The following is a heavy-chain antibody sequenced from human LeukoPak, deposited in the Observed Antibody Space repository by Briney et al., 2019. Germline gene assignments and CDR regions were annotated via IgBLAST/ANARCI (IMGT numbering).Heavy chain of an antibody. V-gene: IGHV3-23*01. CDR2: ISGSGGIT. J-gene: IGHJ4*02. CDR3: AKEYSSSLPGVYYFDS. Sequence: PGGSLRLSCAASGFTFSSYAMSWVRQAPGKGLEWVSVISGSGGITYYADSVKGRFTISRDNSKNTLYLQMNSLRAEDTAVYYCAKEYSSSLPGVYYFDSWGQGTLVTVSS. D-gene: IGHD6-13*01. CDR1: GFTFSSYA.